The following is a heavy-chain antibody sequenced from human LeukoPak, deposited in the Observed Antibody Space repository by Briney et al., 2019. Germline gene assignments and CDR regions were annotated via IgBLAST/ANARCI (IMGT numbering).Heavy chain of an antibody. CDR2: IYYSGST. CDR3: ARADNSGSYPNGAFDI. D-gene: IGHD1-26*01. CDR1: GGSISSSSYY. Sequence: SETLSLTCTVSGGSISSSSYYWGWIRQPPGKGLEWIGSIYYSGSTCYNPSLKSRVTISVDTSKNQFSLKLNSVTAADTAVYYCARADNSGSYPNGAFDIWGQGTMVTVSS. V-gene: IGHV4-39*07. J-gene: IGHJ3*02.